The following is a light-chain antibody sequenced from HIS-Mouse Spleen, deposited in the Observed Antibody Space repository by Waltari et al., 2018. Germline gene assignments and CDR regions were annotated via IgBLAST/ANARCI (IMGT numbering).Light chain of an antibody. V-gene: IGLV3-10*01. J-gene: IGLJ2*01. CDR2: EDS. CDR1: ALPNKY. CDR3: YSTDSSGNHRV. Sequence: SYELTQPPSVSVSPGQTARITCSGDALPNKYAYWYQQKSGQAPVLVIYEDSKRPSGIPERFSGSSLGTMATLTISGAQVEDEADYYCYSTDSSGNHRVFGGGTKLTVL.